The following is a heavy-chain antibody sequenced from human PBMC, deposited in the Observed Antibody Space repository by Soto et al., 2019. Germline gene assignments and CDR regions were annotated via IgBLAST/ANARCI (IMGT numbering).Heavy chain of an antibody. D-gene: IGHD3-16*01. CDR1: GFTFSSYG. V-gene: IGHV3-30*18. Sequence: GGSLRLSCAASGFTFSSYGMHWVRQAPGKGLEWVAVISYDGSNKYYADSVKGRFTISRDNSKNTLYLQMNSLRAEDTAVYYCAKNYDYIWGSPSGSFDYWGQGTLVTVSS. CDR3: AKNYDYIWGSPSGSFDY. J-gene: IGHJ4*02. CDR2: ISYDGSNK.